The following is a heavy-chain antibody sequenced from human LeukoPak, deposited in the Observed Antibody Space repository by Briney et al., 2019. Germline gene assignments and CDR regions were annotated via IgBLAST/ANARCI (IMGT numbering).Heavy chain of an antibody. CDR2: ISYDGSKK. J-gene: IGHJ4*02. CDR1: GFTFSSYA. D-gene: IGHD3-3*01. V-gene: IGHV3-30-3*01. CDR3: ARDSARADIFGVVYYFDY. Sequence: QPGGSLRLSCAASGFTFSSYAMHWVRQAPGKGLEWVAVISYDGSKKYYAESVKGRFTISRDNSKNTLYLQMNSLRAEDTAVYYCARDSARADIFGVVYYFDYWGQGSLVTVSS.